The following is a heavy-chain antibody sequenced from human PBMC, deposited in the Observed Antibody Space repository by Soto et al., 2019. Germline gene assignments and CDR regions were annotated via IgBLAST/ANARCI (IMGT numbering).Heavy chain of an antibody. J-gene: IGHJ6*02. V-gene: IGHV5-10-1*01. CDR3: ASLYSSSNYYYYGMDV. D-gene: IGHD6-13*01. CDR2: IDPSDSYT. Sequence: SWVRQMHGKGLEWMGRIDPSDSYTNYSPSFQGHVTISADKSISTAYLQWSSLKASDTAMYYCASLYSSSNYYYYGMDVWGQATTVTVSS.